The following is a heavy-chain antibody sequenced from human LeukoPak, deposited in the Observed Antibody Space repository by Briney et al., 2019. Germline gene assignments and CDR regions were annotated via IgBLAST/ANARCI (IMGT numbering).Heavy chain of an antibody. V-gene: IGHV3-74*01. CDR3: AREFCSGGSCPFQH. CDR2: VNSDGSDT. D-gene: IGHD2-15*01. CDR1: GFTFSGSW. Sequence: PGGSLRLSCAASGFTFSGSWMHRVRQAPGKELVWVSRVNSDGSDTSYADSVKGRFTISRDNAKNTLYLQMNSLRAEDTAVYYCAREFCSGGSCPFQHWGQGTLVTVSS. J-gene: IGHJ1*01.